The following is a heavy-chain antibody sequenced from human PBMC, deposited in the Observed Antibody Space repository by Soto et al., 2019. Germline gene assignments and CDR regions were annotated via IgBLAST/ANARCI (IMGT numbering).Heavy chain of an antibody. J-gene: IGHJ6*02. V-gene: IGHV4-59*01. CDR1: GGSISSYY. Sequence: SETLSLTCTGSGGSISSYYWSWIRQPPGKGLEWIGYIYYSGSTNYNPSLKSRVTISVDTSKNQFSLKLSSVTAADTAVYYCAREAYYYYLMDVWGQGTTDTGFS. CDR2: IYYSGST. CDR3: AREAYYYYLMDV.